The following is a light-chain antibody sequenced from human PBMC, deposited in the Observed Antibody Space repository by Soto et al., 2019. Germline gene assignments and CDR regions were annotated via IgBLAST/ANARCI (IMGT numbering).Light chain of an antibody. CDR3: RAYSVTNTLGV. CDR2: EVA. Sequence: QAVVTQPASVSGSPGQSITISCTGTDSDIGDNNYVSWYQQYPGRAPKLMIYEVANRPSGVSDRFSGSKSGNTASLTILGLQAEDEADYYCRAYSVTNTLGVFGGGTKLTVL. J-gene: IGLJ3*02. CDR1: DSDIGDNNY. V-gene: IGLV2-14*01.